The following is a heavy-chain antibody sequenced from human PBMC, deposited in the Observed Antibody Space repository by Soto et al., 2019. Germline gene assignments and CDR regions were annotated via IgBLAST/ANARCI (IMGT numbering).Heavy chain of an antibody. J-gene: IGHJ4*02. D-gene: IGHD6-13*01. V-gene: IGHV1-2*04. CDR2: INPNSGGT. Sequence: QVQLVQSGAEVKKPGASVKVSCKASGYTFTGYYMHWVRQAPGQGLEWMGWINPNSGGTNYAQEFQGWVTMTRDTSISTAYMELSRLRSDDTAVYYCARDVNAAAGPGPYFDYWGQGTLVTVSS. CDR3: ARDVNAAAGPGPYFDY. CDR1: GYTFTGYY.